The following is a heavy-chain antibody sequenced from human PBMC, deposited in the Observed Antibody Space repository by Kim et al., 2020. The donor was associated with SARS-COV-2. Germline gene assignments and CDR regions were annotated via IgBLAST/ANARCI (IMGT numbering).Heavy chain of an antibody. Sequence: GGSLRLSCAASGFTFSSYSMNWVRQAPGKGLEWVSSISSSSSYIYYADSVKGRFTISRDNAKNSLYLQMNSLRAEDTAVYYCASRRAEYYYYGMDVWGQGTTVTVSS. CDR2: ISSSSSYI. J-gene: IGHJ6*02. CDR1: GFTFSSYS. CDR3: ASRRAEYYYYGMDV. V-gene: IGHV3-21*01.